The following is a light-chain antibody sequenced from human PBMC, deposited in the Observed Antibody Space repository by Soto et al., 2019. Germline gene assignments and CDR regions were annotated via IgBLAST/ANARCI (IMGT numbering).Light chain of an antibody. Sequence: QSALTQPASVSGSPGQSITISCTGTSGDVGTYKLVSWYQHHPGKVPRLMIYEGTKRPSGVSDRFSGSKSGNTASPTISGLQAEDEADYYCCSYAGSSTFVVFGGGTKLTVL. CDR3: CSYAGSSTFVV. CDR2: EGT. CDR1: SGDVGTYKL. V-gene: IGLV2-23*03. J-gene: IGLJ2*01.